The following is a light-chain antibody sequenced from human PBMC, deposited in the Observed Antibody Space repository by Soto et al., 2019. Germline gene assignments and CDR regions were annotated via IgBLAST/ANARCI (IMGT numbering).Light chain of an antibody. CDR2: GAS. CDR1: QIVSSNF. CDR3: QQYGSSPLT. J-gene: IGKJ4*02. V-gene: IGKV3-20*01. Sequence: EIVLTQSPGTLSLSPGDRATLSCRASQIVSSNFLVWNQQKPGQAPRLLIYGASSKATGIPDKFRGSGSGTDFTLTISRLEPEDFAVYYCQQYGSSPLTFGGGTKVDIK.